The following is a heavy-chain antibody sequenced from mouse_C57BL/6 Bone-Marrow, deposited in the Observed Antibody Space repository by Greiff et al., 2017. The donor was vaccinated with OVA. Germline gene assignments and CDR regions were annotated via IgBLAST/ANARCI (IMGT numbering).Heavy chain of an antibody. Sequence: QVQLQQPGAELVKPGASVKLSCKASGYTFTSYWMHWVKQRPGQGLEWIGMIHPNSGSTNYNEKFKSKATLTVDKSSSTAYMQLSSLTSEDSAVSYVASTYDYDRNYSAMDYWGQGTSVTVSS. J-gene: IGHJ4*01. CDR3: ASTYDYDRNYSAMDY. CDR1: GYTFTSYW. CDR2: IHPNSGST. V-gene: IGHV1-64*01. D-gene: IGHD2-4*01.